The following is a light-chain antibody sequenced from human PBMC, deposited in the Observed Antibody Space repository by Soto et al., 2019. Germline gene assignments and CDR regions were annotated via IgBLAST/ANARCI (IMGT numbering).Light chain of an antibody. CDR3: SSYTDSGTYV. CDR2: EVS. CDR1: SSDVGGYNY. J-gene: IGLJ1*01. Sequence: QAALPQPASVSGSPGQSITISCTRASSDVGGYNYVSWYQQHPGKAPKLMIYEVSNRPSGVSSRFSGSKSGNTASLTISGLQSEDEADYYCSSYTDSGTYVFGHAPKVTLL. V-gene: IGLV2-14*01.